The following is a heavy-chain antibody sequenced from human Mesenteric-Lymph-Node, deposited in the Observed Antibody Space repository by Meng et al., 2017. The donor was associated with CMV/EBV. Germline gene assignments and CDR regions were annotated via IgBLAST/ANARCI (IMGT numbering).Heavy chain of an antibody. J-gene: IGHJ3*02. CDR2: ISSSSSTI. CDR3: ARVLIPAAALDAFDI. D-gene: IGHD2-2*01. V-gene: IGHV3-48*01. CDR1: GFTFSSYS. Sequence: GESLKISCAASGFTFSSYSMNWVRQAPGKGLEWVSYISSSSSTIYYADSVKGRFTISRDNSKNTLYLQMNSLRAEDTAVYYCARVLIPAAALDAFDIWGQGTMVTVSS.